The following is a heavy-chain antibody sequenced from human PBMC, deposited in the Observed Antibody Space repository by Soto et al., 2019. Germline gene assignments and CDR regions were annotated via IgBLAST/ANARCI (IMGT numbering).Heavy chain of an antibody. Sequence: EVQLVESGGDLVKPGGSLRLSCAASGLTFSNAWMNWLRQAPGKGLEWVGRIKSYSHGGTTDYAAPVQGRFTVSRDDSTNTFYLQMNSLKIEDTAVYYCATEYLGSMDVWGRGTTVTVSS. CDR3: ATEYLGSMDV. J-gene: IGHJ6*02. V-gene: IGHV3-15*05. CDR2: IKSYSHGGTT. CDR1: GLTFSNAW. D-gene: IGHD2-2*02.